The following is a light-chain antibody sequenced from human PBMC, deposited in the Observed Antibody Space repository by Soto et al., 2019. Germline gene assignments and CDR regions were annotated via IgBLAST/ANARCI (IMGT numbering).Light chain of an antibody. CDR1: KNDIGVYDF. CDR2: EVV. Sequence: QSVLTQPPSASGSPGQSVTISRNGTKNDIGVYDFVSWYQHHPGKAPRLIIYEVVQRPSGVPDRFSGSKSGNTASLTVSGLQAADEADYFCKSYAGSNTYVFGSGTKVTVL. J-gene: IGLJ1*01. V-gene: IGLV2-8*01. CDR3: KSYAGSNTYV.